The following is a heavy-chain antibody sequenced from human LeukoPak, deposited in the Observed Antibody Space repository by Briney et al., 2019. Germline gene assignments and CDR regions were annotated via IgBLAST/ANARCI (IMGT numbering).Heavy chain of an antibody. J-gene: IGHJ5*02. CDR3: ARPYYYDSRIDP. CDR2: MYYSGST. Sequence: SETLSLTCTVSGGSISSGDYYWSWIRQPPGKGLEWIAYMYYSGSTYYNPSLKSRVTMSADTSKDQLSLKLSSVTAADTAVYYCARPYYYDSRIDPRGQGILVTVSS. V-gene: IGHV4-30-4*01. CDR1: GGSISSGDYY. D-gene: IGHD3-22*01.